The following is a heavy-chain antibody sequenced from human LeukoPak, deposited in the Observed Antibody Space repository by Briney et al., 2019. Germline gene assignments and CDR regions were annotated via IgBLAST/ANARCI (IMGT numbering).Heavy chain of an antibody. Sequence: PGGSLRLSCAASGFTVSSDYMSWVRQAPGKGLEGVSVFYSGGSTYYADSVKGRFTISRDNSNNTLYLQMNSLRAEDTAVYYCAKLGGHPLHNYYVGVWGKGTTVAVSS. V-gene: IGHV3-53*01. J-gene: IGHJ6*03. CDR2: FYSGGST. D-gene: IGHD3-16*01. CDR1: GFTVSSDY. CDR3: AKLGGHPLHNYYVGV.